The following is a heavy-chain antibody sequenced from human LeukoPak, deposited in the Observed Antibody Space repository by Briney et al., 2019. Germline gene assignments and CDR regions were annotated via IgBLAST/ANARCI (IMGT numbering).Heavy chain of an antibody. J-gene: IGHJ6*04. V-gene: IGHV3-7*01. CDR3: AELGITMIGGV. CDR2: IKQDRSEK. CDR1: GFIFEDYV. D-gene: IGHD3-10*02. Sequence: GGSLRLSCAASGFIFEDYVMSWVRQAPGKGLELVANIKQDRSEKYYVDSVKGRFTISRDNAKNSLYLQMNSLRAEDTAVYYCAELGITMIGGVWGKGTTVTISS.